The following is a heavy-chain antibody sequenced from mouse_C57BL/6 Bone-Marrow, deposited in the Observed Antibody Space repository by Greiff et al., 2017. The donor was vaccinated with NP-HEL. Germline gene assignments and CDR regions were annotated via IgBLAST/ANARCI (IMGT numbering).Heavy chain of an antibody. CDR3: ARSYDYDFYFDV. CDR2: IDPSDSYT. D-gene: IGHD2-4*01. Sequence: VQLQQSGAELVKPGASVKLSCKASGYTFTSYWMQWVKQRPGQGLEWIGEIDPSDSYTNYNQKFKGKATLTVDTSSSTAYMQLSSLTSEDSAVYYCARSYDYDFYFDVWGTGTTVTVSS. CDR1: GYTFTSYW. V-gene: IGHV1-50*01. J-gene: IGHJ1*03.